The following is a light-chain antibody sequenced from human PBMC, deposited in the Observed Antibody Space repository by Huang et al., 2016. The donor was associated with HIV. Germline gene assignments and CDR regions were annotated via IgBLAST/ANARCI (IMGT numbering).Light chain of an antibody. CDR2: GAS. CDR1: QEVSSN. Sequence: ERVMTQSPDILSVSPGETATFSCRASQEVSSNLAWYRQKPGHAPGLLMYGASNRVSGIPARFIGSGSGIAFTLTISSVQSEDFAVYYCQQYNNWPRTFGQGTKLEIK. V-gene: IGKV3-15*01. J-gene: IGKJ2*01. CDR3: QQYNNWPRT.